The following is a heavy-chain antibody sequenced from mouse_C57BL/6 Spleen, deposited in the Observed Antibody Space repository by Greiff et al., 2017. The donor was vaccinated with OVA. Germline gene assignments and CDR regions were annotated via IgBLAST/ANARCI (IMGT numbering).Heavy chain of an antibody. Sequence: EVMLVESGGGLVKPGGSLKLSCAASGFTFSDYGMHWVRQAPEKGLEWVAYISSGSSTIYSADTVKGRFTISRDNAKNTLFLQMTSLRSEDTAMYYCARTYYVYDWFAYWGHGTLVTVSA. V-gene: IGHV5-17*01. CDR1: GFTFSDYG. D-gene: IGHD2-9*01. CDR3: ARTYYVYDWFAY. CDR2: ISSGSSTI. J-gene: IGHJ3*01.